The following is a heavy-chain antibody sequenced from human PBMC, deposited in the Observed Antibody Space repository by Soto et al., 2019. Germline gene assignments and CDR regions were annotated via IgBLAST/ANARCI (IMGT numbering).Heavy chain of an antibody. CDR3: TRERAVYYYYGMDV. V-gene: IGHV3-49*03. CDR1: GFTFGDYA. J-gene: IGHJ6*02. CDR2: IRSKAYGGTT. Sequence: GGSLRLSCTASGFTFGDYAMSWFRQAPGKGLEWVGFIRSKAYGGTTEYAASVKDKFTISRDDSKSIAYLQMNSLKTEDTAVYYCTRERAVYYYYGMDVWGQGTTVTVSS.